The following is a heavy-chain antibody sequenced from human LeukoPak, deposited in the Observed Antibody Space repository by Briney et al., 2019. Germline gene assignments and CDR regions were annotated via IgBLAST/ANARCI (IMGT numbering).Heavy chain of an antibody. D-gene: IGHD6-13*01. CDR3: ARVLGQQLTAFDI. V-gene: IGHV4-39*07. Sequence: SETLSLTCTVSGGSISSSSYYWGWIRQPPGKGLEWIGSIYYSGSTYYNPSLKSRVTISVDTSKNQFSLKLSSVTAADTAVYYCARVLGQQLTAFDIWGQGTMVTVSS. CDR1: GGSISSSSYY. J-gene: IGHJ3*02. CDR2: IYYSGST.